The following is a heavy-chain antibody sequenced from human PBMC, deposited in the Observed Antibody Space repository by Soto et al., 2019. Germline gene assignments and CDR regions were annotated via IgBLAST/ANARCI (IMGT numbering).Heavy chain of an antibody. CDR2: IYSGGNT. Sequence: EVQLVESGGGLIQPGGSLRLSCAASGFTVSNNYMSWVRQAPGKGLEWVSLIYSGGNTLYSDAARGRFNISRDGSKNKVYLQMNSLRAEDTAVYYGTRDPPADSHGVQGTLVTVSS. V-gene: IGHV3-53*01. J-gene: IGHJ4*02. D-gene: IGHD2-2*01. CDR1: GFTVSNNY. CDR3: TRDPPADSH.